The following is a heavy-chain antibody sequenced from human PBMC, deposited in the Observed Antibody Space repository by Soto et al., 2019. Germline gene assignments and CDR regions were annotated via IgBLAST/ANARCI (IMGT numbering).Heavy chain of an antibody. CDR1: GGSISSGCYY. V-gene: IGHV4-31*03. CDR3: ARTYYYGSGSYPPASSDMDV. J-gene: IGHJ6*02. CDR2: IYYSGST. D-gene: IGHD3-10*01. Sequence: SETLSLTCTVSGGSISSGCYYWSWIRQHPGKGLEWIGYIYYSGSTYYNPSLKSRVTISVDTSKNQFSLKLSSVTAADTAVYYCARTYYYGSGSYPPASSDMDVWGQGTTVTVSS.